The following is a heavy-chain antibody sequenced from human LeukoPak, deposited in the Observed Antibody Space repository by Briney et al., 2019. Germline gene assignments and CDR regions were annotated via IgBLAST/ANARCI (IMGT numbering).Heavy chain of an antibody. CDR2: ISSSGSTI. CDR3: ARGGTTYYDFWSGYHDSSMDV. J-gene: IGHJ6*03. Sequence: GGSLRLSCAASGFTFSYYYMSWIRQAPGKGLEWVSYISSSGSTIYYADSVKGRFTISRDNAKNSLYLQINSLRAEDTAVYYCARGGTTYYDFWSGYHDSSMDVWGKGTTVTVSS. D-gene: IGHD3-3*01. V-gene: IGHV3-11*04. CDR1: GFTFSYYY.